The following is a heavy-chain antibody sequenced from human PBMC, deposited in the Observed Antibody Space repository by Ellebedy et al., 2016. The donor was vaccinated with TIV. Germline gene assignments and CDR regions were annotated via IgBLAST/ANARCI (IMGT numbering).Heavy chain of an antibody. Sequence: MPSETLSLTCTVSGGSISTGDYYWSWIRQPPGKGLEWIGYIYYSGSTFYNPSLKSRLTISLDTSKNHLSLKLSSVTAADTAMYYCARGGVDRPHALVIWGQGTVVTVSS. CDR1: GGSISTGDYY. J-gene: IGHJ3*02. D-gene: IGHD3-10*01. V-gene: IGHV4-30-4*01. CDR2: IYYSGST. CDR3: ARGGVDRPHALVI.